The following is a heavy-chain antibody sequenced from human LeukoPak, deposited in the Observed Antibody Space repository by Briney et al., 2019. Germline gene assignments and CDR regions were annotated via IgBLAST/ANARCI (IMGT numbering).Heavy chain of an antibody. CDR3: AKDSYYYDSSGYYPFFYYYGMDV. Sequence: GGSLRLSCAASGFTFSSYAMSWVRQAPGKGLEWVSAISGSGGSTYYADSVKGRSTISRDNSKNTLYLQMNSLRAEDTAVYYCAKDSYYYDSSGYYPFFYYYGMDVWGQGTTVTVSS. CDR2: ISGSGGST. J-gene: IGHJ6*02. D-gene: IGHD3-22*01. CDR1: GFTFSSYA. V-gene: IGHV3-23*01.